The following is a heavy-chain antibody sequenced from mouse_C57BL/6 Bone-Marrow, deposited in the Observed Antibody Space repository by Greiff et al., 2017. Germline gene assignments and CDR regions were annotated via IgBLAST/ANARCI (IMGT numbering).Heavy chain of an antibody. V-gene: IGHV1-76*01. J-gene: IGHJ1*03. Sequence: QVQLQQSGAELVRPGASVKLSCKASGYTFTDYYINWVKQRPGQGLEWIARIYPGSGNTYYNEKFKGKATLTAEKSSSTAYMQLSSLTSEDSAVYFCARPYYYGSNYWYFDVWGTGTTVTVSS. CDR2: IYPGSGNT. D-gene: IGHD1-1*01. CDR3: ARPYYYGSNYWYFDV. CDR1: GYTFTDYY.